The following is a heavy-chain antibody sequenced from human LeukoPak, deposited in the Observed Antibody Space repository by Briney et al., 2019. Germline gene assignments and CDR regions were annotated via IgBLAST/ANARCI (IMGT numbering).Heavy chain of an antibody. CDR2: INPNSGGT. CDR1: GYTFTSYY. Sequence: GASVKVSCKASGYTFTSYYMHWVRQAPGQGLEWMGWINPNSGGTNYAQKFQGRVTMTRDTSISTAYMELSRLRSDDTAVYYCARNGAVATTPYYYYMDVWGKGTTVTISS. D-gene: IGHD5-12*01. CDR3: ARNGAVATTPYYYYMDV. V-gene: IGHV1-2*02. J-gene: IGHJ6*03.